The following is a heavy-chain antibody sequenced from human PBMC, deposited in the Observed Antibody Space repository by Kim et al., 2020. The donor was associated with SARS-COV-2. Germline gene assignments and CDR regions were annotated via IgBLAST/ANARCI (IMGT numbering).Heavy chain of an antibody. D-gene: IGHD3-10*01. Sequence: GGSLRLSCAASGFTFSSYSMNWVRQAPGKGLEWVSSISSSSSYIYYADSVKGRFTISRDNAKNSLYLQMNSLRAEDTAVYYCARAFGDYYYYGMDVWGQGTTATVSS. CDR1: GFTFSSYS. CDR3: ARAFGDYYYYGMDV. V-gene: IGHV3-21*01. CDR2: ISSSSSYI. J-gene: IGHJ6*02.